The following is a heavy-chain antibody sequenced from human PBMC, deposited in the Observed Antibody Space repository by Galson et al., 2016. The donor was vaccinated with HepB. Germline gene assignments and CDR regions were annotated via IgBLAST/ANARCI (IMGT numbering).Heavy chain of an antibody. CDR1: GGSVSSGSYY. Sequence: SETLSLTCTVSGGSVSSGSYYWAWIRQPPGKGLEWIGYIFHSGSTTYNPSLKSPVTISVDTSKNQFSLKLSSVTAADTAVYYCARDAWVAATGTGQIYYYYYMDGWGKGTTVTVSS. CDR2: IFHSGST. J-gene: IGHJ6*03. V-gene: IGHV4-61*01. D-gene: IGHD6-13*01. CDR3: ARDAWVAATGTGQIYYYYYMDG.